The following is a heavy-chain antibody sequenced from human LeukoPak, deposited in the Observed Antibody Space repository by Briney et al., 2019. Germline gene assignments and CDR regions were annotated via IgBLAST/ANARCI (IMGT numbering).Heavy chain of an antibody. CDR2: INTNTENP. J-gene: IGHJ4*02. CDR3: ARMGYCTRATCGGAFDF. D-gene: IGHD2-8*01. Sequence: ASVKVSCKASGYTFTSYAMNWVRQAPGQGLEWMGWINTNTENPAYAQGFTGRFVFSLDISVIIAYLQISSLKAEDTAVYYCARMGYCTRATCGGAFDFWGQGTLVTVSS. CDR1: GYTFTSYA. V-gene: IGHV7-4-1*04.